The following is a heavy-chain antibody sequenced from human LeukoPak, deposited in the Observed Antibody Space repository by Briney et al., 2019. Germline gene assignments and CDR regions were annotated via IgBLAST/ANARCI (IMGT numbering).Heavy chain of an antibody. CDR1: GFTFSSYS. V-gene: IGHV3-23*01. Sequence: GGSLRLSCAASGFTFSSYSMNWVRQAPGKGLEWVSAISGSGGSTYYADSVKGRFTISRDNSKNTLYLQMNSLRAEDTAVYYCAKTSGSGSYSDFDYWGQGTLVTVSS. CDR2: ISGSGGST. CDR3: AKTSGSGSYSDFDY. D-gene: IGHD3-10*01. J-gene: IGHJ4*02.